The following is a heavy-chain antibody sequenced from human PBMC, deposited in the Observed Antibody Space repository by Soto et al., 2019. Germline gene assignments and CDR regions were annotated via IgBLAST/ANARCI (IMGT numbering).Heavy chain of an antibody. Sequence: PSETLSLTCTVSGGSISXGDYYWSWIRQPPGKGLDWIGYIYYSGITYYSPSLKSRVTISVDTSKNQFSLKLSSVTAADTAVYYCARDLGYDFWIGYRAYFKYGGQGTLVPVSS. V-gene: IGHV4-30-4*01. D-gene: IGHD3-3*01. CDR1: GGSISXGDYY. J-gene: IGHJ4*02. CDR2: IYYSGIT. CDR3: ARDLGYDFWIGYRAYFKY.